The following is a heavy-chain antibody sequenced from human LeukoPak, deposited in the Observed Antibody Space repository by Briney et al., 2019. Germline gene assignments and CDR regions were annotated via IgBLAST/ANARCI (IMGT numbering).Heavy chain of an antibody. CDR2: VNHSGGT. CDR1: GDSISSSSYY. CDR3: ARVKDPGGYYYYYYMDV. D-gene: IGHD3-16*01. J-gene: IGHJ6*03. Sequence: SETLSLTCIVSGDSISSSSYYWSWIRQPPGKGLEWIGEVNHSGGTKYNPSLKSRVTISVDTSKNQFSLKLSSVTAADTAMYYCARVKDPGGYYYYYYMDVWGKGTTVTVSS. V-gene: IGHV4-39*07.